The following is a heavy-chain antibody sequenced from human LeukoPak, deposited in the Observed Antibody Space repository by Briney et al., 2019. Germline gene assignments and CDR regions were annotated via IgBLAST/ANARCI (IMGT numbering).Heavy chain of an antibody. CDR1: GGSISSGGYY. CDR3: ARGLYSIVDY. J-gene: IGHJ4*02. Sequence: SETLSLTCTVSGGSISSGGYYWGWIRQHPGKGLEWMVYIDYSGSTYYNPSLKSRVTISRDTSKNQFSLKLSSVTAADTAVYYCARGLYSIVDYWGQGTLVTVSS. CDR2: IDYSGST. D-gene: IGHD2-8*01. V-gene: IGHV4-31*03.